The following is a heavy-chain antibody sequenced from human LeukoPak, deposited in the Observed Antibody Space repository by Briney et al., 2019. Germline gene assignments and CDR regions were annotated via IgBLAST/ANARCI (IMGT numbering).Heavy chain of an antibody. CDR3: AKGSGFLGGYYFDY. Sequence: GGSLRLSCAASGFTFSSYGMHWVRQAPGKGLEWVAVISYDGSNKYYADPVKGRFTISRDNSKKTLYLQINSLRAEDTAVYYCAKGSGFLGGYYFDYWGQGTLVTVSS. V-gene: IGHV3-30*18. J-gene: IGHJ4*02. CDR2: ISYDGSNK. CDR1: GFTFSSYG. D-gene: IGHD3-9*01.